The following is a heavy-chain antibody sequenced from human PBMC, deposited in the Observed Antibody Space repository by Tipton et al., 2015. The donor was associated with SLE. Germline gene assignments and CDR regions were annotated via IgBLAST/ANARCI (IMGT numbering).Heavy chain of an antibody. CDR3: ARALRWSYFDY. CDR1: GGSISSHY. CDR2: IYYSGST. Sequence: TLSLTCTVSGGSISSHYWSWIRQPPGKGVEWCGYIYYSGSTNYNPSLKSRVTISVDTSKNQFSLRLSSVTAADTAVYYCARALRWSYFDYWGQGRLVTVSS. V-gene: IGHV4-59*11. J-gene: IGHJ4*02. D-gene: IGHD4-23*01.